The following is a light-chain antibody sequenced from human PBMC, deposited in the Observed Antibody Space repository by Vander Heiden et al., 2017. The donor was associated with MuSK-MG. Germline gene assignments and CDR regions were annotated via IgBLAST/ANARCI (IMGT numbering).Light chain of an antibody. CDR3: QQYYSTPLT. CDR2: WAS. V-gene: IGKV4-1*01. Sequence: DIVMTQSPDSLAVSLGERATINCKSSQSVLYSSNNKNYLAWYQQKPGQPPKLLIYWASTRESGVPDRFSGSGSGTDFTLTISSLQAEDVAVYYCQQYYSTPLTFAGGTKVGIK. J-gene: IGKJ4*01. CDR1: QSVLYSSNNKNY.